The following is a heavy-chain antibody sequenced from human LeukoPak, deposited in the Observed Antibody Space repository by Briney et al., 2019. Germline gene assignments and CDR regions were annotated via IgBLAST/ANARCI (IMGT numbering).Heavy chain of an antibody. Sequence: SETLSLTCTVFGGSISSSSYYWGWIRQPPGKGLEWIGSIYYSGSTYYNPSLKSRVTISVDTSKNQFSLKLSSVTAADTAVYYCARREGYSYGFDYWGQGTLVTVSS. CDR2: IYYSGST. CDR3: ARREGYSYGFDY. CDR1: GGSISSSSYY. J-gene: IGHJ4*02. D-gene: IGHD5-18*01. V-gene: IGHV4-39*01.